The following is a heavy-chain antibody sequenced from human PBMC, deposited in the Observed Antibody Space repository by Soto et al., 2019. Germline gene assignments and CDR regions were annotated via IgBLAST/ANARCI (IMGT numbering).Heavy chain of an antibody. D-gene: IGHD3-16*01. CDR3: GHSVVRFFMGAKYLDWIDP. CDR2: IYWDDDK. CDR1: GFSLNTGGVG. J-gene: IGHJ5*02. Sequence: QITLKESGPTLVKPTQTLTLTCSFSGFSLNTGGVGVAWIRQPPGKALEWLGIIYWDDDKHYSPSLKTRLTITKDTSKNQVVLTMTNMDPVDTATYYCGHSVVRFFMGAKYLDWIDPWGQGTLVTVSS. V-gene: IGHV2-5*02.